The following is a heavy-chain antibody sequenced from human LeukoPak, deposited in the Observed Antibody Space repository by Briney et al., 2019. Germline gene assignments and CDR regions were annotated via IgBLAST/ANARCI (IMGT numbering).Heavy chain of an antibody. D-gene: IGHD6-19*01. CDR3: AKGSHSSGYSSFDY. Sequence: GGSLRLSCAASGFTFSSYDMSWVREAPGKGLEWVSGTSGGGVTTYYADSVKGRFTISRDNSKNTLYLQMNSLRAEDTAVYYCAKGSHSSGYSSFDYWGQGTLVTVSS. CDR1: GFTFSSYD. J-gene: IGHJ4*02. V-gene: IGHV3-23*01. CDR2: TSGGGVTT.